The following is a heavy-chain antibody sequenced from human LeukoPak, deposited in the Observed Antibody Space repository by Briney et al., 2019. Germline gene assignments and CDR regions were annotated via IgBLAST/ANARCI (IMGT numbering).Heavy chain of an antibody. J-gene: IGHJ6*04. Sequence: PSETLSLTCTVSGRSISSYYWSWIRQPAGKGLEWIGRIYTSGSTNYNPSLKSRVTMSVDTSKNQFSLKLSSVTAADTAVYYCARTNGVTPNAGGYYYGMDVWGKGTTVTVSS. D-gene: IGHD7-27*01. V-gene: IGHV4-4*07. CDR3: ARTNGVTPNAGGYYYGMDV. CDR1: GRSISSYY. CDR2: IYTSGST.